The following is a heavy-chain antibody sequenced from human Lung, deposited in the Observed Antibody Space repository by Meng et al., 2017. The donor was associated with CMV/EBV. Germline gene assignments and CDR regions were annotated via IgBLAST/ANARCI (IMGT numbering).Heavy chain of an antibody. J-gene: IGHJ5*02. CDR3: ARDRAANSFDP. CDR1: GFTFINYW. D-gene: IGHD6-25*01. V-gene: IGHV3-7*01. Sequence: GGSLRLXXAASGFTFINYWMSWVRQAPGKGLEWVANIKEDGSDKYYVDSVKGRFTISRDNAKNSLYLQMNSLRAEDTAVYYCARDRAANSFDPWGQGTVVTVYS. CDR2: IKEDGSDK.